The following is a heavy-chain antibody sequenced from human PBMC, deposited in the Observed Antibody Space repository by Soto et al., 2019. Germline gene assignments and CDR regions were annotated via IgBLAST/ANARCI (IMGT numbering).Heavy chain of an antibody. CDR1: GYTFTGHY. J-gene: IGHJ4*02. D-gene: IGHD1-7*01. CDR2: ISPVTGGA. CDR3: GRGRSGELVVFY. V-gene: IGHV1-2*02. Sequence: ASVKVSCKASGYTFTGHYIHWVRQAPGQGPEWMGEISPVTGGAKYAQKFQGRVTMTRDTSITTVYMELTNLSPDDTAVYHCGRGRSGELVVFYWGQGTLVTVSS.